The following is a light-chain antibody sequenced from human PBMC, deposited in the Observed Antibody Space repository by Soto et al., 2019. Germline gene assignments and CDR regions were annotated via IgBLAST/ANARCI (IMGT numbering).Light chain of an antibody. CDR3: QQYNSHSSYT. CDR2: KAS. V-gene: IGKV1-5*03. CDR1: QSISSW. J-gene: IGKJ2*01. Sequence: DIQMTQSPSTLSASVGDRVTITCRASQSISSWLAWYQQKPGKAPKLLIYKASILGSGVPSRFSGSGSGTEFTLTISSLQAVDFAIYYCQQYNSHSSYTFGQGTKLEIK.